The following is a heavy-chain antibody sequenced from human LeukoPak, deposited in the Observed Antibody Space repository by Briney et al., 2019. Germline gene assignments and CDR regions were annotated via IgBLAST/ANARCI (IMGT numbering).Heavy chain of an antibody. CDR3: ASLYSGTLNGFDY. Sequence: SETLSLTCTVSGGSISSYYWSWIRQPPGKGLEWMGYIYYSGSTNYNPSLKSRVTISVDTSKNQFSLKLRSVTAADTAVYYSASLYSGTLNGFDYWGQGTLVTVSS. D-gene: IGHD1-26*01. J-gene: IGHJ4*02. CDR1: GGSISSYY. CDR2: IYYSGST. V-gene: IGHV4-59*01.